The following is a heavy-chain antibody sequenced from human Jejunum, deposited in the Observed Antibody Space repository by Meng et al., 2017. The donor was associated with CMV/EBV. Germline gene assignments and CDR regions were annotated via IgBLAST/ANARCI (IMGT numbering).Heavy chain of an antibody. J-gene: IGHJ4*02. D-gene: IGHD5-18*01. Sequence: LGGLGGGLVQPGGSLGLSCAASGFTVSSNYMSWVRQAPGKGLEWVSHIYADGSTYYADSVKGRFTISRDNPKNTLYLQMNTLRAEDTAVFYCARTVGYTYGLGNWGQGTLVTVSS. V-gene: IGHV3-53*01. CDR1: GFTVSSNY. CDR3: ARTVGYTYGLGN. CDR2: IYADGST.